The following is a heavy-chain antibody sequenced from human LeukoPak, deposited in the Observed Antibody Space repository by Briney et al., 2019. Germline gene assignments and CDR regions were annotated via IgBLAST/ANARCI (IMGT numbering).Heavy chain of an antibody. CDR3: AREDDTGRYMGDDAFDI. J-gene: IGHJ3*02. Sequence: SVKVSCKASGGTFNSYAIRWVRQAPGQGPVWMGGIIPMSDTANYPQKFRGRLTITADIPTSTVYMELSSLRSEDTAVYYCAREDDTGRYMGDDAFDIWGQGTMVTVSS. D-gene: IGHD1-26*01. CDR2: IIPMSDTA. CDR1: GGTFNSYA. V-gene: IGHV1-69*06.